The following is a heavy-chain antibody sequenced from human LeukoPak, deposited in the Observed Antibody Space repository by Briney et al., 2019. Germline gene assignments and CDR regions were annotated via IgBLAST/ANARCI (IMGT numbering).Heavy chain of an antibody. CDR3: ASGTYYILFDY. J-gene: IGHJ4*02. V-gene: IGHV1-18*01. D-gene: IGHD1-26*01. CDR1: GYSFTTYG. CDR2: ISADSANT. Sequence: ASVKVSCKASGYSFTTYGISWVRQAPGQGLEWMGWISADSANTNYARKFQGRVTMTTDTSTSTAYMELRSLRSDDTAVYYCASGTYYILFDYWGQGTLVTVSS.